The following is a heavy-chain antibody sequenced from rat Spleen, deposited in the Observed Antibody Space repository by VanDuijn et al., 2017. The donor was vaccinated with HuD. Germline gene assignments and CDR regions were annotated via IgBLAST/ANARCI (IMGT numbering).Heavy chain of an antibody. CDR1: GFTFSDYN. V-gene: IGHV5-7*01. Sequence: EVQLVESGGGLVQPGRSLKLSCAASGFTFSDYNMAWVRQAPKKGLEWVATISYDGSRTYYRDSVKGRFTISRDNAKSTLYLQMDSLRSEDTATYYCARHNSGYVMDAWGQGASVTVSS. CDR3: ARHNSGYVMDA. D-gene: IGHD4-3*01. CDR2: ISYDGSRT. J-gene: IGHJ4*01.